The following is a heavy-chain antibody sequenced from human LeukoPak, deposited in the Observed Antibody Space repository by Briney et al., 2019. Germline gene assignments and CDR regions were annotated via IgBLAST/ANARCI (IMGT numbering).Heavy chain of an antibody. Sequence: PSETLSLTCAVSGGSISSGGYSWSWIRQPPGRGLEWIGYIYHSGSTYYNPSLKSRVTISVDRSKNQFSLKLSSVTAADTAVYYCARSPPLQYGGHAFDTWGQGTMVTVSS. J-gene: IGHJ3*02. V-gene: IGHV4-30-2*01. CDR1: GGSISSGGYS. CDR2: IYHSGST. D-gene: IGHD4-23*01. CDR3: ARSPPLQYGGHAFDT.